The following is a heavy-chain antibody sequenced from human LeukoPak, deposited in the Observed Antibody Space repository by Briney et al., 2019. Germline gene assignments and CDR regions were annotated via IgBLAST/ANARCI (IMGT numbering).Heavy chain of an antibody. D-gene: IGHD3-10*01. V-gene: IGHV4-59*01. CDR1: GGSISSYY. Sequence: PPETLSLTCTASGGSISSYYWSWLRHPAGKGLEWIGYIYYSGSTNYNPSLKSRVTISVDTSKNQFSLKLSSVTAADTAVYYCARYDRGFGASFDRWGQGTLVTVSS. CDR2: IYYSGST. CDR3: ARYDRGFGASFDR. J-gene: IGHJ5*02.